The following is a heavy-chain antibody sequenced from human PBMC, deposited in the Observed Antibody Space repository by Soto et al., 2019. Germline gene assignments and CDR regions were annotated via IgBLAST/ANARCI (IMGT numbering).Heavy chain of an antibody. CDR2: ISAYNGNT. Sequence: QVQLVQSGAEVKKPGASVKVSCKASGYTFTSYGISWVRQAPGQGLEWMGWISAYNGNTNYAKKLQGRVTMTTATSTSTASMLLRILRCDYTAVYYCASASPPINYGGQDTLFTVSS. CDR3: ASASPPINY. CDR1: GYTFTSYG. J-gene: IGHJ4*02. V-gene: IGHV1-18*01.